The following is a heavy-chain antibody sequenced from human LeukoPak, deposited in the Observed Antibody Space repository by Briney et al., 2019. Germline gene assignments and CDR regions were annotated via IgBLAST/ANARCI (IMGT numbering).Heavy chain of an antibody. D-gene: IGHD3-3*01. V-gene: IGHV1-69*01. CDR1: GGTFSSYA. Sequence: SVKVSCKASGGTFSSYAISCVRQAPGQGLEWMGGIIPIFGTANYAQKFQGRVTITADESTSTAYMELSSLRSEDTAVYYCARGVFGVVPDRYYFDYWGQGTLVTVSS. CDR3: ARGVFGVVPDRYYFDY. CDR2: IIPIFGTA. J-gene: IGHJ4*02.